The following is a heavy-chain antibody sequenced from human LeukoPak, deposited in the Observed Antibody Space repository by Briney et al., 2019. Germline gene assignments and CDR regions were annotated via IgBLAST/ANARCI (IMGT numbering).Heavy chain of an antibody. CDR1: GLTFSTYA. J-gene: IGHJ4*02. D-gene: IGHD3-22*01. CDR3: ARVHLIVVVITTGYFDY. V-gene: IGHV3-30-3*01. Sequence: HSGGSLRLSCAASGLTFSTYAMHWVRQAPGKGLEWVAVISYDGSNKYYADSVKGRFTISRDNSKNTLYLQMNSLRAEDTAVYYCARVHLIVVVITTGYFDYWGQGTLVTVSS. CDR2: ISYDGSNK.